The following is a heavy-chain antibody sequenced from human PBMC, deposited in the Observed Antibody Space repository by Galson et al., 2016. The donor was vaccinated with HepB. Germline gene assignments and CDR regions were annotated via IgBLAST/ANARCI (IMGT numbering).Heavy chain of an antibody. D-gene: IGHD6-19*01. CDR1: GFTFDDYT. CDR3: AKGSYSSGSAVNWFDP. V-gene: IGHV3-30*18. J-gene: IGHJ5*02. CDR2: IFYDGSNK. Sequence: SLRLSCAASGFTFDDYTMHWVRQAPGKGLEWVAIIFYDGSNKNYADSVKGRFTISRDNSKNTLYLQMNSLRVEDTALYYCAKGSYSSGSAVNWFDPWGQGTLVTVSS.